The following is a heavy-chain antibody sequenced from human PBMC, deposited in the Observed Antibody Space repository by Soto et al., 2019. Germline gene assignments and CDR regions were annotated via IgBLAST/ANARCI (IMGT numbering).Heavy chain of an antibody. D-gene: IGHD3-10*01. CDR3: ARLRPMVRGVIIYYYYGMDV. J-gene: IGHJ6*02. CDR2: IYYSGST. V-gene: IGHV4-39*01. CDR1: GGSISSSSYY. Sequence: PSETLSLTCTVSGGSISSSSYYWGWIRQPPGKGLEWIGSIYYSGSTYYNPSLKSRVTISVDTSKNQFSLKLSSVTAADTAVYYCARLRPMVRGVIIYYYYGMDVWGQGTTVTVSS.